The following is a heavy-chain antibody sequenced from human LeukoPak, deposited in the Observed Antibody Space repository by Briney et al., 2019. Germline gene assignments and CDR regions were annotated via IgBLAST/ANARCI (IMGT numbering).Heavy chain of an antibody. CDR3: AGRTGKYSYGMDV. Sequence: ASVKVSCKASGYSFTGYYLHWVRQDPGQGLEWMGWINTSNGGTNYAQKFQGRVTMTRDTSISTAYMELSRLRSDDTAVCYCAGRTGKYSYGMDVWGQGTTVTVSS. CDR1: GYSFTGYY. D-gene: IGHD1/OR15-1a*01. J-gene: IGHJ6*02. V-gene: IGHV1-2*02. CDR2: INTSNGGT.